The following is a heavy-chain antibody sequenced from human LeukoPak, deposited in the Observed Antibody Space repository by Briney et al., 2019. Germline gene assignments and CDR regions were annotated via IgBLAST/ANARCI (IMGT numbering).Heavy chain of an antibody. CDR2: MNPNSGNT. Sequence: ASVKVSCKASGYTFTSYDINWVRQATGQGLEWMGWMNPNSGNTGYVQKFQGRVTMTRNTSISTAYMELSSLRSEDTAVYYCAQDLSGAFDIWGQGTMVTVSS. CDR3: AQDLSGAFDI. CDR1: GYTFTSYD. V-gene: IGHV1-8*01. J-gene: IGHJ3*02.